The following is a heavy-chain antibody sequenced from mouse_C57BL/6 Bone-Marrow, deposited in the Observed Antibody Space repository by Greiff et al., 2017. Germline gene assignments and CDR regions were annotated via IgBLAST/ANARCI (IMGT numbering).Heavy chain of an antibody. CDR2: ISYDGSN. D-gene: IGHD1-1*01. J-gene: IGHJ2*01. V-gene: IGHV3-6*01. CDR3: ARENYGRPFFDY. Sequence: DVKLQESGPGLVKPSQSLSLTCSVTGYSITSGYYWNWIRQFPGNKLEWMGYISYDGSNNYNPSLKNRISITRDTSKNQFFLKLNSVTTEDTATYYCARENYGRPFFDYWGQGNTLTVSS. CDR1: GYSITSGYY.